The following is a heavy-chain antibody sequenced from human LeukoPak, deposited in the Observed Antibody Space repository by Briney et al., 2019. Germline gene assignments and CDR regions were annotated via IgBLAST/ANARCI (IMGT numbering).Heavy chain of an antibody. CDR1: GFTFSTYG. V-gene: IGHV3-33*01. J-gene: IGHJ3*02. Sequence: GRSLRLSCAASGFTFSTYGMHWVRQAPGKGLEWVAVILNDGSQEKYADSVKGRFTISRDNSKNTLFLQMNSLRAEDTAVYYCARDDALGDNALDIWGQGTMVTVSS. CDR2: ILNDGSQE. CDR3: ARDDALGDNALDI. D-gene: IGHD3-16*01.